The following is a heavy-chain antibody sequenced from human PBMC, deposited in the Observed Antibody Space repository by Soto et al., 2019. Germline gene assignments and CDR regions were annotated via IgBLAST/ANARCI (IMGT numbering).Heavy chain of an antibody. CDR2: IIPIFGTA. Sequence: SVEVSCKASGGTFSSYAISWVRQAPGQGLEWMRGIIPIFGTANYAQKFQGRVTITADESTGTAYMELSSLRSEDTAVYYCARVMGASSRRYYYGMDVWGQGTTVTVYS. CDR1: GGTFSSYA. J-gene: IGHJ6*02. V-gene: IGHV1-69*13. CDR3: ARVMGASSRRYYYGMDV. D-gene: IGHD1-26*01.